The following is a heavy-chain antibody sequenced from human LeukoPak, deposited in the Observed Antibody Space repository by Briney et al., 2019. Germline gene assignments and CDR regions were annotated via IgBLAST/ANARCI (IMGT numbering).Heavy chain of an antibody. J-gene: IGHJ3*02. CDR1: GYSISSYY. D-gene: IGHD3-9*01. Sequence: SETLSLTCTVSGYSISSYYWSWIRQPPGKGLEWIGYIYYSGSTNYNPSLKSRVTISVDTSKNQFSLKLSSVTAADTAVYYCASSPIITIFSGAFDIWGQGTMVTVSS. V-gene: IGHV4-59*01. CDR2: IYYSGST. CDR3: ASSPIITIFSGAFDI.